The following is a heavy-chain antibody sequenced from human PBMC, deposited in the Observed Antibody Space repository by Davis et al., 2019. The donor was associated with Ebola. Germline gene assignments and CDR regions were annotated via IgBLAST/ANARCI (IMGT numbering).Heavy chain of an antibody. D-gene: IGHD1-26*01. CDR1: GGSISSYY. J-gene: IGHJ4*02. Sequence: SETLSLTCTVSGGSISSYYWGWIRQPPGKGLEWIGSIYYSGSTYYNPSLKSRVTISVDTSKNQFSLKLSSVTAADTAVYYCARVFQDWYSGSYHFDYWGQGTLVTVSS. V-gene: IGHV4-39*07. CDR2: IYYSGST. CDR3: ARVFQDWYSGSYHFDY.